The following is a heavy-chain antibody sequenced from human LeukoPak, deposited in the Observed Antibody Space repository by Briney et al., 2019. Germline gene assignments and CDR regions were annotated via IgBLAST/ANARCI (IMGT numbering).Heavy chain of an antibody. J-gene: IGHJ5*02. CDR2: IIPIFGTA. CDR1: GGTFSSYA. CDR3: ARLPTVTHFDP. V-gene: IGHV1-69*06. D-gene: IGHD4-17*01. Sequence: GASVKVSCKASGGTFSSYAISWVRQAPGQGLEWMGGIIPIFGTANYAQKFQGRVTITADKSTSTAYMELSSLRSEDTAVYYCARLPTVTHFDPWGQGTLVTVSS.